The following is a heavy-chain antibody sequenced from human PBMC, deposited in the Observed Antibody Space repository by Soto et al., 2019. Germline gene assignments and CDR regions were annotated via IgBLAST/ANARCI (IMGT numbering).Heavy chain of an antibody. CDR2: ISSSSSTI. V-gene: IGHV3-48*02. Sequence: GGSLRLSCAASGFTFSSYSMNWVRQAPGKGLEWVSYISSSSSTIYYADSLKCRFTISRDNAKNSLYLQMNSLRDEDTAVYYCARDWVFYQSLSSPAGNDAFDIWGQGTMVTVSS. CDR1: GFTFSSYS. CDR3: ARDWVFYQSLSSPAGNDAFDI. J-gene: IGHJ3*02. D-gene: IGHD6-6*01.